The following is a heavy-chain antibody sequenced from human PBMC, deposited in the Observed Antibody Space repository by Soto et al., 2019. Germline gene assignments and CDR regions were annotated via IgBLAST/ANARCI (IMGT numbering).Heavy chain of an antibody. CDR3: ARVRQLVGYFYYYMDV. D-gene: IGHD6-6*01. Sequence: QVQLLQSGAEVKKPGASVKVSCKASGYTFTNYGITWVRQAPGQGLEWMGWISAYNGDTHYTQRLQGRVTMTTATSTSTAYMELGGLRSDDTAVYYWARVRQLVGYFYYYMDVWGKGTTVTVSS. CDR1: GYTFTNYG. CDR2: ISAYNGDT. V-gene: IGHV1-18*01. J-gene: IGHJ6*03.